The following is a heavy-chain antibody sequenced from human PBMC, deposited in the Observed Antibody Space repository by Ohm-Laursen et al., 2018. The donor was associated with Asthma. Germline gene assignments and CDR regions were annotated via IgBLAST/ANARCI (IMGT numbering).Heavy chain of an antibody. CDR3: ARGIRYGYYYYGMDV. D-gene: IGHD3-16*01. Sequence: SLRLSCTASGYTFSRYSIHWVRQVPGKGLEWVASISTASTFIYYADSVRGRFTTSRDNSKNTLYLQMNSLRAEDTAVYYCARGIRYGYYYYGMDVWGQGTTVTVSS. CDR1: GYTFSRYS. CDR2: ISTASTFI. V-gene: IGHV3-21*01. J-gene: IGHJ6*02.